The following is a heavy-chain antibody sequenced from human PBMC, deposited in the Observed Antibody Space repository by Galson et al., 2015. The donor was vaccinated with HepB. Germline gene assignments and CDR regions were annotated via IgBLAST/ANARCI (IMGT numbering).Heavy chain of an antibody. CDR2: INPSGGST. J-gene: IGHJ4*02. CDR1: GYTFTSYY. Sequence: QSGAEVKKPGESLKISCKASGYTFTSYYMHWVRQAPGQGLEWMGIINPSGGSTSYAQKFQGRVTMTRDTSTSTVYMELSSLRSEDTAVYYCARESGRDEDLWGQGTLVTVSS. D-gene: IGHD5-24*01. V-gene: IGHV1-46*01. CDR3: ARESGRDEDL.